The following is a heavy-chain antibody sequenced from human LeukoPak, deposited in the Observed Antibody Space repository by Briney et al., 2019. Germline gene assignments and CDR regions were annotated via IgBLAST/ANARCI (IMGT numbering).Heavy chain of an antibody. Sequence: ASVKVSCKVSGYTLTELSMHWVRQAPGKGLEWMGGFDPEDGETIYAQKFQGRVTMTEDTSTDTAYMELSSLRSEDTAVYYCARDDFWSGYLFYWGQGTLVTVSS. CDR3: ARDDFWSGYLFY. V-gene: IGHV1-24*01. CDR2: FDPEDGET. J-gene: IGHJ4*02. CDR1: GYTLTELS. D-gene: IGHD3-3*01.